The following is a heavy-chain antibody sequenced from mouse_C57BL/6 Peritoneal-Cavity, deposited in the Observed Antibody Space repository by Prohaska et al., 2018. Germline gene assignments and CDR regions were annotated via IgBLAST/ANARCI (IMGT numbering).Heavy chain of an antibody. D-gene: IGHD1-1*01. CDR2: IYPGSGST. CDR3: ARNSGSYYGSSDWYFDV. Sequence: QIQLQHSVPELVLPFPSLMISFKASGYTFTVYYIYFFIQTPLHGLEWIVWIYPGSGSTKYNEKFKGKDTLTVDTSSSTAYMQRSSLIYEDSAVYFCARNSGSYYGSSDWYFDVWGTGTTVTVSS. J-gene: IGHJ1*03. V-gene: IGHV1-84*01. CDR1: GYTFTVYY.